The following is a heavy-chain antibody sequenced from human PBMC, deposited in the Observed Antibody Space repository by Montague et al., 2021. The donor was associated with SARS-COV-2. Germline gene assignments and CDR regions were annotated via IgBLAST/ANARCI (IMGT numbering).Heavy chain of an antibody. CDR3: ARGARQGYGFRLRSFDS. V-gene: IGHV4-34*01. Sequence: SETLSLTCAVYGGSFRGYYWNWIRQPPGKGLEWTGEINHSGSTNYNPSLKSRVTMPVDTSKNQFSLKLSSVTAADTAVYYCARGARQGYGFRLRSFDSWGQGTLVTVSS. J-gene: IGHJ4*02. CDR2: INHSGST. CDR1: GGSFRGYY. D-gene: IGHD3-10*01.